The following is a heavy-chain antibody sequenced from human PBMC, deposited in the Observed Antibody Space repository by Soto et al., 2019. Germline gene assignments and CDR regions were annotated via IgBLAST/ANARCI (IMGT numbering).Heavy chain of an antibody. CDR2: IYYSGST. CDR1: GGSISSYY. D-gene: IGHD2-15*01. CDR3: ASNKYCSGGSCYSLDYYYYMDV. Sequence: SETLSLTCTVSGGSISSYYWSWIRQPPGKGLEWIGYIYYSGSTNYNPSLKSRVTISVDTSKNQFSLKLSSVTAADTAVYYCASNKYCSGGSCYSLDYYYYMDVWGKGTTVTVSS. J-gene: IGHJ6*03. V-gene: IGHV4-59*08.